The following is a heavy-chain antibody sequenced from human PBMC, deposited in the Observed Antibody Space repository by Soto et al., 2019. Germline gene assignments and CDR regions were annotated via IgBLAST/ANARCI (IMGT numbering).Heavy chain of an antibody. D-gene: IGHD2-15*01. J-gene: IGHJ4*02. V-gene: IGHV1-69*02. CDR1: GGTFSSYT. CDR3: ARLGYCSGGSCYSGFDY. CDR2: IIPILGIA. Sequence: ASVKVSCKASGGTFSSYTISWVRQAPGQGLEWMGRIIPILGIANYAQKFQGRVTITADKSTSTAYMELSSLRSEDTAVYYCARLGYCSGGSCYSGFDYWGQGTLVTVSS.